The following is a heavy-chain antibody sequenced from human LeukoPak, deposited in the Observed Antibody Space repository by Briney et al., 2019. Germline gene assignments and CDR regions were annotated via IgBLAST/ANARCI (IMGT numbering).Heavy chain of an antibody. Sequence: SETLSLTCTVSGGSISSSTYYWGWIRQPPGKGLEWIGSIYHSGSTYYNPSLKSRVTISVDTSKNQFSLKLSSVTAADTAVYYCARDVGATPGYFDYWGQGTLVTVSS. CDR3: ARDVGATPGYFDY. V-gene: IGHV4-39*07. D-gene: IGHD1-26*01. CDR2: IYHSGST. CDR1: GGSISSSTYY. J-gene: IGHJ4*02.